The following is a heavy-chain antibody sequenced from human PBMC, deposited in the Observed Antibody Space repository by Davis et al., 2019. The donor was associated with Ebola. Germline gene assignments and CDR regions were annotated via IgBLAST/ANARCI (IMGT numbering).Heavy chain of an antibody. J-gene: IGHJ4*02. CDR1: GYTFGDYY. V-gene: IGHV1-2*06. CDR3: ANSITVAAQANFDY. CDR2: INPNNGGT. Sequence: AASVKVSCKASGYTFGDYYMHWVRRAPGQGLEWMGRINPNNGGTNYAQKFQGRVTMTRDTSISTAYMELSRLTSDDTAVYYCANSITVAAQANFDYWGQGIVVTVSS. D-gene: IGHD3-10*01.